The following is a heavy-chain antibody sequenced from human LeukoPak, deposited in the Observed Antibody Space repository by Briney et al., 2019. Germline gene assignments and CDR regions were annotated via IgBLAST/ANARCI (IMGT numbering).Heavy chain of an antibody. V-gene: IGHV3-11*05. Sequence: GGSLRLSCAASGFTFTDYYMRWLRQAPGKGLEWVSYVCYTGSSTNYADSVKGRFTISRDNAKNPLYLQMNSLKAEDTAVYYRAGGKYSFDYWGQGTLVTVSS. CDR3: AGGKYSFDY. CDR2: VCYTGSST. CDR1: GFTFTDYY. D-gene: IGHD2/OR15-2a*01. J-gene: IGHJ4*02.